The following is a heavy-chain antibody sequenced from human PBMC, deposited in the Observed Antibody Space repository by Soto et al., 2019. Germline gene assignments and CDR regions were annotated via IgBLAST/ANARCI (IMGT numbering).Heavy chain of an antibody. J-gene: IGHJ4*02. CDR3: ARDDGVGGYSYGYFDY. Sequence: GSSVKVSCKASGYTFTSYCISWVRQAPGQGLEWMGWISAYNGNTNYAQKLQGRVTMTTDTSTSTAYMELRSLRSDDTAVYYCARDDGVGGYSYGYFDYWGQGTLVTVSS. V-gene: IGHV1-18*01. D-gene: IGHD5-18*01. CDR1: GYTFTSYC. CDR2: ISAYNGNT.